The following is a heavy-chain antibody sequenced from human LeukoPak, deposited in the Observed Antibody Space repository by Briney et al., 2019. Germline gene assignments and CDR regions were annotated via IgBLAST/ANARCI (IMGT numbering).Heavy chain of an antibody. V-gene: IGHV1-8*01. D-gene: IGHD3-3*01. CDR2: MNPNSGNT. CDR1: GYTFTSYD. J-gene: IGHJ4*02. CDR3: ARGRLVDEGRFLEWLSPTVFDY. Sequence: ASVKVSCKASGYTFTSYDINWVRQAPGQGLEWMGWMNPNSGNTGYAQKFQGRVTMTRNTSISTAYMELSSLRSEDTAVYYCARGRLVDEGRFLEWLSPTVFDYWGQGTLVTVSS.